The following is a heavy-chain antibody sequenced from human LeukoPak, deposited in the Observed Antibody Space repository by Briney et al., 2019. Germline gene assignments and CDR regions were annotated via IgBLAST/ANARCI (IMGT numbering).Heavy chain of an antibody. CDR2: ISWNSGSI. J-gene: IGHJ4*02. D-gene: IGHD5-18*01. CDR3: AIYFRGGYSYGHFRAY. Sequence: GRSLRLSCAASGFTFDDYAMHWVRQAPGKGLEWVSGISWNSGSIGYADSVKGRFTISRDNAKNSLYLQMNSLRAEDTAVYYCAIYFRGGYSYGHFRAYWGQGTLVTVSS. CDR1: GFTFDDYA. V-gene: IGHV3-9*01.